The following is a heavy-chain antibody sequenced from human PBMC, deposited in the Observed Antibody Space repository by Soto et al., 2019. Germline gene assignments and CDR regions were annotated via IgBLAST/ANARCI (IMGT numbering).Heavy chain of an antibody. CDR3: AKDIGVRGYYYYGMDA. J-gene: IGHJ6*02. V-gene: IGHV3-43*01. CDR2: ISWDGGST. D-gene: IGHD3-10*01. Sequence: EVQLVESGGVVVQPGGSLRLSCAASGFTFDDYTMHWVRQAPGKGLEWVSLISWDGGSTYYADSVKGRFTISRDNSKNSLYLQMNSLRTEDTALYYCAKDIGVRGYYYYGMDAWGQGTTVTVSS. CDR1: GFTFDDYT.